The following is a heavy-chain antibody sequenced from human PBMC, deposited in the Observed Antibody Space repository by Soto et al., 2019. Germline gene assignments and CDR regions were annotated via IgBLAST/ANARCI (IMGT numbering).Heavy chain of an antibody. Sequence: QVPLVQSGAEVKKPGASVKVSCKASGYTFTSYAMHWVRQAPGQRLEWMGWINAGNGNTKYSQKFQGRVTITRDTSASTAYMELSSLRSEDTAVYYCARASPYCTNGVCYIHYYYYMDVWGKGTTVTVSS. CDR2: INAGNGNT. J-gene: IGHJ6*03. CDR1: GYTFTSYA. V-gene: IGHV1-3*01. CDR3: ARASPYCTNGVCYIHYYYYMDV. D-gene: IGHD2-8*01.